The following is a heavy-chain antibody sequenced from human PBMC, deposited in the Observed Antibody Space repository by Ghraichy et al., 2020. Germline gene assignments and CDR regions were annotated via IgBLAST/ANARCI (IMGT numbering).Heavy chain of an antibody. Sequence: SVKGSCKASGGTFSSYAISWVRQAPGQGLEWMGGIIPIFGTANYAQKFQGRVTITADESTSTAYMELSSLRSEDTAVYYCAREKDSSSSGRLWFDPWGQGTLVTVSS. J-gene: IGHJ5*02. CDR3: AREKDSSSSGRLWFDP. CDR1: GGTFSSYA. D-gene: IGHD6-6*01. CDR2: IIPIFGTA. V-gene: IGHV1-69*13.